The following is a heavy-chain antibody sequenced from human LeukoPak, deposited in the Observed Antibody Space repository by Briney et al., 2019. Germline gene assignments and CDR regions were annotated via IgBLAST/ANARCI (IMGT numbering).Heavy chain of an antibody. V-gene: IGHV4-61*01. CDR1: GGSVSSGSYY. Sequence: SETLSLTCTVSGGSVSSGSYYWSWIRHPPGKGLEWIGYIYYTGSTNYNPFLKSRVTISVDVPKNQFSLKLSSVTAADTAVYYCARQERYSSGWFDFWGHGTLVTVSS. CDR3: ARQERYSSGWFDF. CDR2: IYYTGST. J-gene: IGHJ5*01. D-gene: IGHD6-19*01.